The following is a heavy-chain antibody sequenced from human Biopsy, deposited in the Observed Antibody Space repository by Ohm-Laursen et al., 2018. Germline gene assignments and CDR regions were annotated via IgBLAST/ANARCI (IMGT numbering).Heavy chain of an antibody. CDR2: INPSGSTT. CDR1: GYSFTSYY. CDR3: ARNTGWYGDLYYFDY. J-gene: IGHJ4*02. Sequence: ASVKVSCKASGYSFTSYYMHWVRQAPGQGLEWMGMINPSGSTTSYPQIFQGRVTMTRDTSKSTVYMELSSLRSEDTAVYFCARNTGWYGDLYYFDYWGQETLVTVSS. V-gene: IGHV1-46*01. D-gene: IGHD6-19*01.